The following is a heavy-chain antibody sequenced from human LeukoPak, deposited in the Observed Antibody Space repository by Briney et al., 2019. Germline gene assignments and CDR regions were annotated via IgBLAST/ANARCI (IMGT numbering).Heavy chain of an antibody. D-gene: IGHD2-21*02. J-gene: IGHJ6*02. V-gene: IGHV4-59*01. CDR1: GASISHYY. Sequence: SETLSLTCTVSGASISHYYWSWIRQPPGKGLEWIGYIYYTGSTNYNPSLKSRVIISVDTSKKQLSLQLTSVTAADTAVYYCARSLCVGACYYDYGRESWGPGDSCTLSS. CDR3: ARSLCVGACYYDYGRES. CDR2: IYYTGST.